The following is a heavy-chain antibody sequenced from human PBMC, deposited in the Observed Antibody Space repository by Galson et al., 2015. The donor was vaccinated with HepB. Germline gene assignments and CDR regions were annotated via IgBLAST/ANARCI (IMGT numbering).Heavy chain of an antibody. V-gene: IGHV4-59*01. CDR3: ARDGRYRGGNFDY. Sequence: RQPPGKGLEWIGYIYYSGSTNYNPSLKSRVTISVDTSKNQFSLKLSSVTAADTAVYYCARDGRYRGGNFDYWGQGTLVTVSS. J-gene: IGHJ4*02. CDR2: IYYSGST. D-gene: IGHD5-12*01.